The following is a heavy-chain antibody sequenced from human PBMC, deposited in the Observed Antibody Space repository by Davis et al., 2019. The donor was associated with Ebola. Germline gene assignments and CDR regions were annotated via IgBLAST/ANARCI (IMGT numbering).Heavy chain of an antibody. CDR3: ARGNYYGFDY. Sequence: GESLKISCVASGFTFSSKWMHWVRQAPGKGLVWVSRINNEGSDTNYADSVKGRFTISRDNAKNTLYLQMNSLRAEDTAIYYCARGNYYGFDYWGQGTLVKVSS. CDR1: GFTFSSKW. J-gene: IGHJ4*02. V-gene: IGHV3-74*01. CDR2: INNEGSDT. D-gene: IGHD1-26*01.